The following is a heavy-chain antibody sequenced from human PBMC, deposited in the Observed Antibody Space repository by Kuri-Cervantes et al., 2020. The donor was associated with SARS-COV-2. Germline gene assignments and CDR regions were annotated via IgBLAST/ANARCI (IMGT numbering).Heavy chain of an antibody. D-gene: IGHD6-19*01. Sequence: ASVKVSCKASGYTFTSYGISWVRQAPGQGLEWMGWISAYNGNTNYAQKLQGRVTMTKDTSTSTAYMELRSLRSDDTAVYYRARESGSSGWYGFDYWGQGTLVTVSS. CDR1: GYTFTSYG. J-gene: IGHJ4*02. CDR3: ARESGSSGWYGFDY. CDR2: ISAYNGNT. V-gene: IGHV1-18*04.